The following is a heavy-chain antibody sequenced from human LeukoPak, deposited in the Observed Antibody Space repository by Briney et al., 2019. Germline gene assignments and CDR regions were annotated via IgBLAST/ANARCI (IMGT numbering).Heavy chain of an antibody. V-gene: IGHV4-4*07. J-gene: IGHJ4*02. CDR3: AREGESIA. CDR1: GGSISSYN. CDR2: IYTSGST. D-gene: IGHD6-13*01. Sequence: SETLSLTCTVPGGSISSYNWSWLRHPAGKGLEWIGRIYTSGSTNYNPSLKSRVTISVDESKNQFSLKLSSVTAADTAVYYCAREGESIAWGQGTLVTVSS.